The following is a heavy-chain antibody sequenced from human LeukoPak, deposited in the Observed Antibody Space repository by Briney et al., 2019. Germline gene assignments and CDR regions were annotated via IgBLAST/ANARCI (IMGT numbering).Heavy chain of an antibody. CDR1: GGTFSSYA. Sequence: SVKVSCKASGGTFSSYAISWVRQAPGQGLEWMGGIIPIFGTANYAQKFQGSVTITTDESTSTAYMELSSLRSEDTAVYYCARAKGSGSYYKWFVFDYWGQGTLVTVSS. V-gene: IGHV1-69*05. D-gene: IGHD3-10*01. J-gene: IGHJ4*02. CDR3: ARAKGSGSYYKWFVFDY. CDR2: IIPIFGTA.